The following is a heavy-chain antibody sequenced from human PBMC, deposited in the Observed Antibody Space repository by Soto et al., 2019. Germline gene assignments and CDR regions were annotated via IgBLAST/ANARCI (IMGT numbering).Heavy chain of an antibody. CDR1: GGSISSYY. V-gene: IGHV4-59*01. CDR3: ARGYCSSTSCQHNWFDP. J-gene: IGHJ5*02. CDR2: IYYSGST. D-gene: IGHD2-2*01. Sequence: SETLSLTCTVSGGSISSYYWSWIRQPPGKGLEWIGYIYYSGSTNYNPSLKSRVTISVDTSKNQFSLKLSSVTAADTAVYYCARGYCSSTSCQHNWFDPWGQGTLVTVSS.